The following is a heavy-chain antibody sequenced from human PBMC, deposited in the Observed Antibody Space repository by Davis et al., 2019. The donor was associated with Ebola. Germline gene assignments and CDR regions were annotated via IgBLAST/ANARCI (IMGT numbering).Heavy chain of an antibody. J-gene: IGHJ3*01. CDR1: GYTFTSYA. CDR2: INAGNGNT. CDR3: ARLRIYYYDSSGYFHDAFDV. D-gene: IGHD3-22*01. Sequence: AASVKVSCKASGYTFTSYAMHWVRQAPGQRLEWMGWINAGNGNTKYSQKFQGRVTITRDTSASTAHMELSSLRSEDTAVYYCARLRIYYYDSSGYFHDAFDVWGQGTMVTVSS. V-gene: IGHV1-3*01.